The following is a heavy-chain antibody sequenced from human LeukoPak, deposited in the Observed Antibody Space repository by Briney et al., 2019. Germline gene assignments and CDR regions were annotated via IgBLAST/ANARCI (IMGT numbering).Heavy chain of an antibody. CDR2: INHSGST. D-gene: IGHD3-16*01. V-gene: IGHV4-34*01. CDR1: GGSFSGYY. Sequence: LETLSLTCAVYGGSFSGYYWSWIRQPPGKGLEWIGEINHSGSTNYNPSLKSRVTISVDTSKNQFSLKLSSVTAADTAVYYCARGVLGDYWGQGTLVTVSS. CDR3: ARGVLGDY. J-gene: IGHJ4*02.